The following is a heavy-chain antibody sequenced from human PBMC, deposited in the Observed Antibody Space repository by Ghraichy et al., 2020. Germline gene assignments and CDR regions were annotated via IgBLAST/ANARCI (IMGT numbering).Heavy chain of an antibody. D-gene: IGHD2-15*01. Sequence: LEWIGSIYYIGSTYYNPSLKSRVTISVDTSKNQFSLKLSSVTAADTAVYYCARHGGSWYLGWFDPWGQG. CDR3: ARHGGSWYLGWFDP. CDR2: IYYIGST. J-gene: IGHJ5*02. V-gene: IGHV4-39*01.